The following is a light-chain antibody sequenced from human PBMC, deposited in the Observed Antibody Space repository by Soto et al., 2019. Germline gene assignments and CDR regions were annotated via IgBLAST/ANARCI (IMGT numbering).Light chain of an antibody. CDR1: QSIASW. CDR2: DAS. J-gene: IGKJ1*01. V-gene: IGKV1-5*01. CDR3: QQYNTYE. Sequence: DIQMTRSPSTLSASVGDRVTITCRASQSIASWLAWYQQKPGRAPDLLIYDASTLKSGVPTRFSGSGSVTEFTLTISDLQPDDFATYYCQQYNTYEFGQGTKVDIK.